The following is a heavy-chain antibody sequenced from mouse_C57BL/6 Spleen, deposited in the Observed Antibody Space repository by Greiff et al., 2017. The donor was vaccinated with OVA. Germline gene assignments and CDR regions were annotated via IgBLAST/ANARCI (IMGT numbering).Heavy chain of an antibody. Sequence: QVQLKESGPELVKPGASVKISCKASGYAFSSSWMNWVKQRPGKGLEWIGRIYPGDGDTNYNGKFKGKATLTADKSSSTAYMQLSSLTSEDSAVYCCARPGEGNYFDYWGQGTTLTVSS. CDR3: ARPGEGNYFDY. CDR2: IYPGDGDT. V-gene: IGHV1-82*01. J-gene: IGHJ2*01. CDR1: GYAFSSSW.